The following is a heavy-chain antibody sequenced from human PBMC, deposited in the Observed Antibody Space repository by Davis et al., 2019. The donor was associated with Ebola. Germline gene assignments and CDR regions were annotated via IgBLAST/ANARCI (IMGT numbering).Heavy chain of an antibody. CDR2: FDPEDGET. CDR1: GYTLTELS. D-gene: IGHD5-24*01. J-gene: IGHJ4*02. V-gene: IGHV1-24*01. CDR3: ARGLARDGYTGQGY. Sequence: ASVKVSCKVSGYTLTELSMHWVRQAPGKGLEWMGGFDPEDGETIYAQKFQGRVTITADKSTSTAYMELSSLRSEDTAVYYCARGLARDGYTGQGYWGQGTLVTVSS.